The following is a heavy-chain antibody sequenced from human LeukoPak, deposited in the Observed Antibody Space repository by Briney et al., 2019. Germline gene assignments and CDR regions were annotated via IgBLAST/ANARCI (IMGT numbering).Heavy chain of an antibody. CDR2: ISSSGSTI. Sequence: GGSLRLSCAASGFTFSSYEMNWVRQAPGEGLEWVSYISSSGSTIYYADSVKGRFTISRDNAKNSLYLQMNSLRAEDTSVYYCARDTNGDGWFDPWGQGTQVTVSS. J-gene: IGHJ5*02. V-gene: IGHV3-48*03. CDR1: GFTFSSYE. CDR3: ARDTNGDGWFDP. D-gene: IGHD4-17*01.